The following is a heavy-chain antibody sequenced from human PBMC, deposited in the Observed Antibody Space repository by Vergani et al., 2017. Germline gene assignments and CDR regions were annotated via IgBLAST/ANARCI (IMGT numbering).Heavy chain of an antibody. CDR3: ARHSTVEWLVKLGWIAP. CDR1: GASIRSSNYY. J-gene: IGHJ5*02. Sequence: QLQLQESGPGRGTPAATLSLTCSVSGASIRSSNYYWGWNRQPPGKGLGWNESIYYSGRTYYNPSLKRRVTISVDTSKNQFSLKLSSVTAADTVVYFCARHSTVEWLVKLGWIAPWGQGILVTVSS. CDR2: IYYSGRT. D-gene: IGHD6-19*01. V-gene: IGHV4-39*01.